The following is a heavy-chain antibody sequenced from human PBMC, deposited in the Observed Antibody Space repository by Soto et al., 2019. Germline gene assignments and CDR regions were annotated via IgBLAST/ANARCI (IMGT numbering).Heavy chain of an antibody. D-gene: IGHD7-27*01. J-gene: IGHJ4*02. Sequence: PGGSLRLSCAASGFTFSSYGMHWVRQAPGKGLEWVSSINNNGGGTYYADSVKGRFTISRDNSKNTLYLQINSLRAEDTAVYFCAKDLGDYWGRGTLVTVSS. CDR3: AKDLGDY. CDR2: INNNGGGT. V-gene: IGHV3-23*01. CDR1: GFTFSSYG.